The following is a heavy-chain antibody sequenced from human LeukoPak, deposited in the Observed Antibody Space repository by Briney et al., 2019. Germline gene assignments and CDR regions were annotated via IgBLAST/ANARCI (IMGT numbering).Heavy chain of an antibody. CDR3: ARDLDGSGSYSSLDY. D-gene: IGHD3-10*01. CDR2: ISSSSSTI. V-gene: IGHV3-48*01. Sequence: PVGSLRLSCAASGFTFSNYSMNWVRQAPGKGLEWVSYISSSSSTIYYTDSVKGRFTISRDNAKNSLYLQMNSLRAEDTAVYYCARDLDGSGSYSSLDYWGQGTLVTVSS. CDR1: GFTFSNYS. J-gene: IGHJ4*02.